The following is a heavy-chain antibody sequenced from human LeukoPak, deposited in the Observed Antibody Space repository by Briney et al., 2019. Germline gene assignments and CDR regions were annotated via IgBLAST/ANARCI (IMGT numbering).Heavy chain of an antibody. D-gene: IGHD6-19*01. V-gene: IGHV3-21*01. CDR1: GFTFSSYS. CDR2: ISSSSSYI. CDR3: ATLAVAHNWFDP. Sequence: AGGSLRLSCAASGFTFSSYSMNWVRQAPGKGLEWVSSISSSSSYIYYADSVKGRFTISRDNAKNSLYLQMNSLRAEDTAVYYCATLAVAHNWFDPWGQGTLVTVSS. J-gene: IGHJ5*02.